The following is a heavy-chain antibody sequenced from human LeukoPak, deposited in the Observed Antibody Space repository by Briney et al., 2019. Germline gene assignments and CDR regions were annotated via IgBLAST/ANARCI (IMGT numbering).Heavy chain of an antibody. Sequence: GGSLRLSCAASGFTFSRYWMGWVRQAPGKGLEWVANINQDGSTKYYVDSVKGRFTISRDNAENSLYLQMNSLRAEDTAVYYCMGELSLQAFDIWGQGTMVSVSS. D-gene: IGHD3-16*02. CDR3: MGELSLQAFDI. CDR1: GFTFSRYW. CDR2: INQDGSTK. V-gene: IGHV3-7*04. J-gene: IGHJ3*02.